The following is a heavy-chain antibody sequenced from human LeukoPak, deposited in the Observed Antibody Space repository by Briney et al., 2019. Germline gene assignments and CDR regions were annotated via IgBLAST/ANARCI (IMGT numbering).Heavy chain of an antibody. V-gene: IGHV3-53*01. CDR3: ARMSGDGHNFMSC. Sequence: GGSLRLSCAASGFTVSSNYMSWVRQAPGKGLEWVSVVYSGGSTYYADSVKGRFTISRDISKNMLYLQINSLRAEDTAVYYCARMSGDGHNFMSCWGQGTLVTVSS. CDR1: GFTVSSNY. D-gene: IGHD5-24*01. CDR2: VYSGGST. J-gene: IGHJ4*02.